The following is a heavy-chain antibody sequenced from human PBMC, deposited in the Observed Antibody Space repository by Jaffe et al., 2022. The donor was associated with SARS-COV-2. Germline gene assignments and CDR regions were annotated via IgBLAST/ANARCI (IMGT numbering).Heavy chain of an antibody. CDR2: IKEDGSKK. CDR1: GFTFSDFW. V-gene: IGHV3-7*01. CDR3: ARTRPYDNRDCYRDFDY. Sequence: EVQLVESGGGLVQPGGSLRLSCAASGFTFSDFWMSWVREAPGKGLEWLANIKEDGSKKNYVGSVRGRFTISRDNAKDSLYLQMNSLRPEDTAVYYCARTRPYDNRDCYRDFDYWGRGTLVTVSS. J-gene: IGHJ4*02. D-gene: IGHD3-22*01.